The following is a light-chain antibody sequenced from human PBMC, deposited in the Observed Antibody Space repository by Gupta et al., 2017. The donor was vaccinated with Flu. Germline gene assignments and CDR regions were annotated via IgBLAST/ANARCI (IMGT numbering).Light chain of an antibody. Sequence: YVLTQPPSVSVAPGQTARVTCGGNNIGTKSVHWYQQRPGQAPVLVVYDDSGRPSGIPERFSGSNSGNTATLTISRVEAGDEADYSCQVWDTSRDRRVFGGGTKLTVL. V-gene: IGLV3-21*02. CDR1: NIGTKS. J-gene: IGLJ3*02. CDR3: QVWDTSRDRRV. CDR2: DDS.